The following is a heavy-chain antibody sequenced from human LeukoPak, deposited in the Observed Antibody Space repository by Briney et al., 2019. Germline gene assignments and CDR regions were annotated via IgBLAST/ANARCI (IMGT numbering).Heavy chain of an antibody. D-gene: IGHD3-3*01. CDR2: ISGSGGST. Sequence: GGSLRLSCAASGFTFSSYAMSWARQAPGKGLEWVSAISGSGGSTYYADSVKGRFTISRDNSKNTLYLQMNSLRAEDTAVYYCAKDRALAAYDFWSGYYDYDYWGQGTLVTVSS. V-gene: IGHV3-23*01. CDR3: AKDRALAAYDFWSGYYDYDY. CDR1: GFTFSSYA. J-gene: IGHJ4*02.